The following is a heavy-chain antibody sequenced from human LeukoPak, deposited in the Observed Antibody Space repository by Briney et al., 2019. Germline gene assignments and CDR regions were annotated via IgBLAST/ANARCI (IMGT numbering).Heavy chain of an antibody. Sequence: GGSLRLSCTASGFTFSDYYMSWIRQAPGKGLEWVSYISSSSSYTKYADSVKGRFTISRDNAKSSLYLQMNSLRAEDTAVYYCARVVAVTSYYFDYWGQGTLVTVSS. CDR2: ISSSSSYT. J-gene: IGHJ4*02. CDR1: GFTFSDYY. D-gene: IGHD2-21*02. V-gene: IGHV3-11*06. CDR3: ARVVAVTSYYFDY.